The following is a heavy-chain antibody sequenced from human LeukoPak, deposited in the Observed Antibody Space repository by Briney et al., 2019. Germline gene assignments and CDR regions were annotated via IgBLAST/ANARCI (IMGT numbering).Heavy chain of an antibody. CDR3: AKPRGNWNAFGWYYYYMDV. J-gene: IGHJ6*03. CDR1: GYTFTGYY. CDR2: INPNSGGT. D-gene: IGHD1-20*01. V-gene: IGHV1-2*02. Sequence: ASVKVSCKASGYTFTGYYMHWVRQAPGQGLEWMGWINPNSGGTNYAQKFQGRVTMTRDTSISTAYMELSRLRSDDTAVYYCAKPRGNWNAFGWYYYYMDVWGKGTTVTISS.